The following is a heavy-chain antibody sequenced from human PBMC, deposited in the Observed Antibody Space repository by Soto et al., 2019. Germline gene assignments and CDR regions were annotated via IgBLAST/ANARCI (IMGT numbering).Heavy chain of an antibody. CDR3: AKFIFDYGYYFDY. CDR1: GFTFSDYY. D-gene: IGHD4-17*01. CDR2: ISSSGSTI. V-gene: IGHV3-11*01. Sequence: GGSQILSCAASGFTFSDYYRSWIRQAPGKGLEWVSYISSSGSTIYYADSVKGRLTISRDNAKNSLYLQMNSLRAEDTAVYYCAKFIFDYGYYFDYWGQGTLVTVSS. J-gene: IGHJ4*02.